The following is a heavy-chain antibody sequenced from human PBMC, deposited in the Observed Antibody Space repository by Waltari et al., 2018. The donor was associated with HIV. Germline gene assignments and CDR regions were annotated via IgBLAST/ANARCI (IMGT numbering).Heavy chain of an antibody. CDR2: IYYSGST. Sequence: QLQLQESGPGLVKPSETLSLTCTVSGGSISSSSYSWGWIRQPPGKGLEWIGSIYYSGSTYYNPSLKSRVTISVDTSKNQFSLKLSSVTAADTAVYYCARLSGSYPYWYFDLWGRGTLVTVSS. CDR3: ARLSGSYPYWYFDL. J-gene: IGHJ2*01. D-gene: IGHD1-26*01. CDR1: GGSISSSSYS. V-gene: IGHV4-39*01.